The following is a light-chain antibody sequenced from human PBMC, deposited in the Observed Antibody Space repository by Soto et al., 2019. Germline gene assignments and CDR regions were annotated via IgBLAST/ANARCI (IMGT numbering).Light chain of an antibody. Sequence: QSALTQPASVSGSPGQSITISCTGTSSDVGGYNYVSWYHQHPGKAPKLMIYDVSNRPSGVSNPFSGAKSGTTAPLTISRFQSEAEDDYHCSSYTCSTLLVFGTGTKLTVL. CDR3: SSYTCSTLLV. V-gene: IGLV2-14*01. CDR1: SSDVGGYNY. CDR2: DVS. J-gene: IGLJ1*01.